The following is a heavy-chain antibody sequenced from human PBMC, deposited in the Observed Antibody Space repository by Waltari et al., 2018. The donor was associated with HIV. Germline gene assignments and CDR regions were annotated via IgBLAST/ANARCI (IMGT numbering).Heavy chain of an antibody. CDR2: MNPDGSRI. V-gene: IGHV3-74*01. Sequence: EEQVAESGGGLGQRGGYLRLSCAASGFTLSSYWMHWVRQTPGKGLVWVSGMNPDGSRIDYAGSVMGRFTISRDSAKNTLYVQMNRQRGEDTAMYYCVKDMCGEYDSVGQGTLVTVSS. CDR3: VKDMCGEYDS. D-gene: IGHD3-10*02. CDR1: GFTLSSYW. J-gene: IGHJ5*01.